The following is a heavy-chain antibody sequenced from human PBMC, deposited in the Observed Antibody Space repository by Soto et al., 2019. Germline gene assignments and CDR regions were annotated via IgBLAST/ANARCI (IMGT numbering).Heavy chain of an antibody. V-gene: IGHV3-9*01. Sequence: EVQLVESGGGLVHPGRSLRLSCVASGFTFDDHAMHWVRQLPGKGLEWVGHISWDGYSIGYGGSVRGRFTISRDNAKNTLYLQMNSLRPEDTALYYCARSWSGSTSGRVDVWGQGTTVTVSS. CDR3: ARSWSGSTSGRVDV. CDR1: GFTFDDHA. D-gene: IGHD3-3*01. J-gene: IGHJ6*02. CDR2: ISWDGYSI.